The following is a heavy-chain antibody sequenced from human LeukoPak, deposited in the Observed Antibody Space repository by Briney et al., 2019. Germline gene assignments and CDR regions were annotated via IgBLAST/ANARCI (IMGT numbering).Heavy chain of an antibody. CDR2: IYSSGST. V-gene: IGHV4-4*07. CDR3: ARNRGSTVITDHYYYYYMDV. D-gene: IGHD4-11*01. Sequence: PPETLSLTCTVSGGSISSYYWSWIRQPAGKGLEWIGRIYSSGSTNYKPSLKSRVTMSLDTSKNQFSLKLSSVTAADTAVYYCARNRGSTVITDHYYYYYMDVWGKGTTVTVSS. J-gene: IGHJ6*03. CDR1: GGSISSYY.